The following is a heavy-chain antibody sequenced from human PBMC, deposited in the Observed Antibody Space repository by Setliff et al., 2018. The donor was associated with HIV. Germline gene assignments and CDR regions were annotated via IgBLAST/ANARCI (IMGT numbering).Heavy chain of an antibody. CDR2: IYYTGNT. Sequence: PSETLSLTCTVSDGSITTDNYFWGLIRQPPGKGLEWIGSIYYTGNTYSNSSLKSRASMSVDTSKKQISLRLHSVTAADTAVYYCARRFSSGSYYEYWGQGTLVTVSS. D-gene: IGHD1-26*01. CDR3: ARRFSSGSYYEY. V-gene: IGHV4-39*01. CDR1: DGSITTDNYF. J-gene: IGHJ4*02.